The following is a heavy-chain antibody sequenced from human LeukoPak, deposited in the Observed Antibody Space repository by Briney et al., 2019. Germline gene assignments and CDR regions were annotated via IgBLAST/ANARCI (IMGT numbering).Heavy chain of an antibody. CDR1: GFTFSNYS. CDR3: ARAEALKFRDFDY. Sequence: GGSLRLSCAASGFTFSNYSMNWVRQAPGKGLEWVSSITSSGSYIYYADSVKGRFTISRDNAKNSLYLQMNSLRAEDTAIYYCARAEALKFRDFDYWGQGTLVTVSS. J-gene: IGHJ4*02. CDR2: ITSSGSYI. V-gene: IGHV3-21*01.